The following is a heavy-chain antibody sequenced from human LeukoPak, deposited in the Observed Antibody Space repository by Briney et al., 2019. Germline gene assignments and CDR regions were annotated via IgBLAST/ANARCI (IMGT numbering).Heavy chain of an antibody. Sequence: GGSLRLSCAASGFTFSSYAMHWVRQAPGKGLEWVAVISYDGSNKYYADSVKGRFTISRDNSKNTLHLQMNSLRAEDTAVYYCARETNYYDSSGYYSPIFDYWGQGTLVTVSS. D-gene: IGHD3-22*01. CDR3: ARETNYYDSSGYYSPIFDY. V-gene: IGHV3-30-3*01. CDR2: ISYDGSNK. J-gene: IGHJ4*02. CDR1: GFTFSSYA.